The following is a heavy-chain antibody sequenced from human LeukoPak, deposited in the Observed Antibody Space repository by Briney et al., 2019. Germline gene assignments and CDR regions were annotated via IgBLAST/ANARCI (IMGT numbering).Heavy chain of an antibody. Sequence: TGGSLRLSCAASGFTFSSYSMNWVRQAPGKGLEWVSSISSSSSYIYYADSVKGRFTISRDNAKNSLYLQMNSLRAEDTAVYYCARVKDDIAARLGAFDIWGQGTMVTVSS. J-gene: IGHJ3*02. V-gene: IGHV3-21*01. CDR3: ARVKDDIAARLGAFDI. CDR2: ISSSSSYI. CDR1: GFTFSSYS. D-gene: IGHD6-6*01.